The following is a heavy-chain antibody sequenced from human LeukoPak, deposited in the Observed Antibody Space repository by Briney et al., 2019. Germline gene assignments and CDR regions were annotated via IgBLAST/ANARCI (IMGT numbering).Heavy chain of an antibody. CDR2: IKQDGSEK. D-gene: IGHD4-17*01. V-gene: IGHV3-7*01. CDR3: ARDRVAGDYVFDY. Sequence: QSGGSLRLSCAASGFTFRNYGMSWVRQAPGKGLEWVANIKQDGSEKYYVDSVKGRFTISRDNAKNSLYLQMNSLRAEDTAVYYCARDRVAGDYVFDYWGQGTLVTVSS. J-gene: IGHJ4*02. CDR1: GFTFRNYG.